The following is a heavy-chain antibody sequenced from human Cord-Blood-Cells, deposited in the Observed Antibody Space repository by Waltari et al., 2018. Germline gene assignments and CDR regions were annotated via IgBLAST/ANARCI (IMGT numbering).Heavy chain of an antibody. V-gene: IGHV4-59*01. D-gene: IGHD6-13*01. J-gene: IGHJ4*02. CDR1: GDSFRGSY. Sequence: QVQLQESGPGLVKPSATLSLTCTVSGDSFRGSYCSWIRQPPGKGLEWIGYIYYSGSTNYNPSLKSRVTISVDTSKNQFSLKLSSVTAADTAVYYCAREIAAAGFDYWGQGTLVTVSS. CDR3: AREIAAAGFDY. CDR2: IYYSGST.